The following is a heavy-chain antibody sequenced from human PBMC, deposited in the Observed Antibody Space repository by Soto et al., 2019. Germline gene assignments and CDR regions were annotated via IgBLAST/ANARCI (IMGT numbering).Heavy chain of an antibody. V-gene: IGHV6-1*01. CDR2: TYYRSKWYD. CDR3: ARSWFGHKVHWFDS. J-gene: IGHJ5*01. D-gene: IGHD3-16*01. CDR1: GDSVSSNTAA. Sequence: PSQTLSLTCAISGDSVSSNTAAWNWIRQSPSRGLEWLGRTYYRSKWYDDYAESVSSRININPDTSKNQFSLHLNSVTPEDTAIYYCARSWFGHKVHWFDSWGQGTLVTVSS.